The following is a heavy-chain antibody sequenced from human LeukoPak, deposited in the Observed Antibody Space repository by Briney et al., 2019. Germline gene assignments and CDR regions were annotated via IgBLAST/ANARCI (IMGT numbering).Heavy chain of an antibody. CDR3: GKTTAGYSSGQKPAWPVDY. J-gene: IGHJ4*02. CDR1: GFTFGSFA. CDR2: IFGSGGSP. D-gene: IGHD5-18*01. Sequence: GGSLRLSCAASGFTFGSFAMYWVRQAPGKGLDWIAGIFGSGGSPHYADSVKGRFTISRDNSKNTVYLQINSLRVEDTAVYYCGKTTAGYSSGQKPAWPVDYWGQGTLVTVSS. V-gene: IGHV3-23*01.